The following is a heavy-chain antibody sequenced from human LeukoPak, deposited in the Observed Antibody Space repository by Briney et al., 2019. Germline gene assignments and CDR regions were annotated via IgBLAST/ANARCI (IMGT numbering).Heavy chain of an antibody. CDR3: AKDHDYGDPGYYFDY. CDR1: GSTFSNYA. D-gene: IGHD4-17*01. CDR2: TLYDGSNK. J-gene: IGHJ4*02. V-gene: IGHV3-30*18. Sequence: PGRSLRLSCAASGSTFSNYAMHWVRQAPGKGLEWVADTLYDGSNKYYADSVKGRFTVSRDNSKNMLWLQMNSLRADDTAVYYCAKDHDYGDPGYYFDYWGQGTVVTVSP.